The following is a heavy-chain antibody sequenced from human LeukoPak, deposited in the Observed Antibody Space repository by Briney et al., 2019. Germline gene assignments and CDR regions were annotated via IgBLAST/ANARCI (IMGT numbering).Heavy chain of an antibody. Sequence: SETLSLTCSVSGSSFNSYYWSWIRQPAGKGLGWIGRIHTSGSDDYSPSLQSRVTISVDMSKKEFSLKLTSVTAADTAVYYCARDILYLIVEDYGWGQGTLVSVCS. J-gene: IGHJ4*02. CDR3: ARDILYLIVEDYG. D-gene: IGHD4/OR15-4a*01. CDR1: GSSFNSYY. CDR2: IHTSGSD. V-gene: IGHV4-4*07.